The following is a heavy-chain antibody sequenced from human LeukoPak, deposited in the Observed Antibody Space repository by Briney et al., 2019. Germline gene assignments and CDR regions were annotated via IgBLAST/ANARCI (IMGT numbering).Heavy chain of an antibody. Sequence: ASETLSLTCTVSGGSISSSSYYWGWIRQPPGKGLEWIGSIYYSGSTYYNPSLKSRVTISVDTSKNQFSLKLSSVTAADTAVYYCARANYDFWSVVSSGSYYYMDVWGKGTTVTVSS. CDR2: IYYSGST. D-gene: IGHD3-3*01. V-gene: IGHV4-39*07. CDR1: GGSISSSSYY. CDR3: ARANYDFWSVVSSGSYYYMDV. J-gene: IGHJ6*03.